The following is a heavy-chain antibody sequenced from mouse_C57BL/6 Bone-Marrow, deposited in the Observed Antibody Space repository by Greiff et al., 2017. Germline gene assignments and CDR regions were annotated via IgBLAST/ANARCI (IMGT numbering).Heavy chain of an antibody. J-gene: IGHJ1*03. CDR3: AIRGSSRYWNFDV. CDR2: IDPANGNT. V-gene: IGHV14-3*01. D-gene: IGHD1-1*01. Sequence: EVQLQQSVAELVRPGASVKLSCTASGFNIKNTYMHWVKQRPEQGLEWIGRIDPANGNTKYAPKFQGKATITAATSSNTAYLQLSSLTSEDTAIYYCAIRGSSRYWNFDVWGTGTTVTVSS. CDR1: GFNIKNTY.